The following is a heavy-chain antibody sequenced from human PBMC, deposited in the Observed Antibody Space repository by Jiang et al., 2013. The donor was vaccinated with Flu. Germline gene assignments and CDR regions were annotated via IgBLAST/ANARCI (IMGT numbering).Heavy chain of an antibody. Sequence: GLVKPSGTLSLTCAVSGGSISSSNWWSWVRQPPGKGLEWIGEIYHSGSTNYNPSLKSRVTISVDKSKNQFSLKLSSVTAADTAVYYCARGWELLPPTYYFDYWGQGTLVTVSS. V-gene: IGHV4-4*02. J-gene: IGHJ4*02. CDR2: IYHSGST. D-gene: IGHD1-26*01. CDR1: GGSISSSNW. CDR3: ARGWELLPPTYYFDY.